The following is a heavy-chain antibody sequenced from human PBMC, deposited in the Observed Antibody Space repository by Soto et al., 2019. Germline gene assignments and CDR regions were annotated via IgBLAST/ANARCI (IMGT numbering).Heavy chain of an antibody. J-gene: IGHJ6*02. Sequence: SVKVSCKASGGTFSSYAISWVRQAPGQGLEWMGGIIPVFGTANYAQKFQGRVTITADESTSTAYMELSSLRSEDTAVYYCASNYDYGDYDSYYYYYGMDVWGQGTTVTVSS. CDR2: IIPVFGTA. CDR3: ASNYDYGDYDSYYYYYGMDV. CDR1: GGTFSSYA. V-gene: IGHV1-69*13. D-gene: IGHD4-17*01.